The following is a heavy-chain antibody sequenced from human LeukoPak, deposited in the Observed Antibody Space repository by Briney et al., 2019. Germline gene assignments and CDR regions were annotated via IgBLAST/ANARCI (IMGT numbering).Heavy chain of an antibody. CDR3: ARQRLDLWDPEFAP. V-gene: IGHV4-39*01. Sequence: SETLSLTCTVSGGSVSSDSFYWGWLRQPPGKGLEWIGSIYYSGSTYYNPSLKSRVTISVDTSKNQFSLKLSSVTAADRAVYYCARQRLDLWDPEFAPWGQGTLVTVSS. D-gene: IGHD2/OR15-2a*01. CDR1: GGSVSSDSFY. J-gene: IGHJ5*02. CDR2: IYYSGST.